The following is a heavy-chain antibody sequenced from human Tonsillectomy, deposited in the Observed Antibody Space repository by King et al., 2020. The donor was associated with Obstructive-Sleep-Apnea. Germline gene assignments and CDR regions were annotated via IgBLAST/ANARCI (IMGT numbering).Heavy chain of an antibody. CDR1: GGSFSGHR. Sequence: VQLQQWGAGLSKPSETLSLTCAVFGGSFSGHRWSWIRQSPGKGLQWIGEINDSGSTNYNPSLRSRVTISLDTSKNQFSLKLNSVTAADTAVYYCARRDDYWGQGTLVTVSS. CDR2: INDSGST. V-gene: IGHV4-34*01. J-gene: IGHJ4*02. CDR3: ARRDDY.